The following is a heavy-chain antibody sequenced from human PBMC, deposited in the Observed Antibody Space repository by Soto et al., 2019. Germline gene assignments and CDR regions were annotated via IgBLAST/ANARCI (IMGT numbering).Heavy chain of an antibody. CDR1: EFIFSSYA. V-gene: IGHV3-30*18. Sequence: GGSLRLSCAASEFIFSSYAMHWVRQAPGKGLEWVAVISPDGSDKDYADSVKGRFTISRDNSKNTLHLEMNRLRGEDTAVYYCAKDHLPVSGIYWGIGHWGQGTLVTV. CDR3: AKDHLPVSGIYWGIGH. J-gene: IGHJ4*02. CDR2: ISPDGSDK. D-gene: IGHD3-3*01.